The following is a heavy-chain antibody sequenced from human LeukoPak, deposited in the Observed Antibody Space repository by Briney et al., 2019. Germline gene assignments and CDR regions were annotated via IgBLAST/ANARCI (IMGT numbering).Heavy chain of an antibody. D-gene: IGHD1-26*01. CDR2: IYSGGST. Sequence: PGGSLRLSCAASGFTVSNNYMNWVRQAPGKGLEWVSVIYSGGSTYYADSVKGRFTISRDSSKNTLYLQMNGLRAEDTAVYYCAKVAEVGATGYYYYMDVWAKGPRSPSP. CDR3: AKVAEVGATGYYYYMDV. J-gene: IGHJ6*03. CDR1: GFTVSNNY. V-gene: IGHV3-66*01.